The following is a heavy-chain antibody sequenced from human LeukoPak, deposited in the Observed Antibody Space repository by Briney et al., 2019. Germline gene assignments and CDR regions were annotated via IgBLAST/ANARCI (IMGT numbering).Heavy chain of an antibody. J-gene: IGHJ6*03. CDR3: ARAGDSSSWYPGYYYMDV. V-gene: IGHV3-20*04. CDR1: GFTFGGYG. CDR2: INWSGGST. D-gene: IGHD6-13*01. Sequence: GGSLRLSCAASGFTFGGYGMSWVRQAPGKGLEWVSAINWSGGSTVYAGSVKGRFTISRDNAKTSLYLQMNSLRDEDTALYYCARAGDSSSWYPGYYYMDVWGKGTTVTVSS.